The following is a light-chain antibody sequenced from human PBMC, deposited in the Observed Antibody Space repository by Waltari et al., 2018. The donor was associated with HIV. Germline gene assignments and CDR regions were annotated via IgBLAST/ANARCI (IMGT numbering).Light chain of an antibody. CDR2: DVN. CDR3: CSQANKYTCV. V-gene: IGLV2-11*01. J-gene: IGLJ3*02. Sequence: QSAMTQPRSMSGSPGQSVTISCTGTSSAVRGCHCVSCYQQHPGKAPQRMIFDVNKRPLGVPDLLSGSRSGNTASLTISGRQAEDEADYYCCSQANKYTCVFGGGTKLTVL. CDR1: SSAVRGCHC.